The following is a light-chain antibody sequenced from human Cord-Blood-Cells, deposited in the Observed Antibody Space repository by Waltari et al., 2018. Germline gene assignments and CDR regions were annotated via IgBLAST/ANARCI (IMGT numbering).Light chain of an antibody. Sequence: DIQMTQSPSTLSASVGDRVTITCRASQSISSWLAWYQQKPGKAPKLLIYDASSLESGVPSRFSGNGTGTEFTLTIISLQPDDFATYYFQQYNSYWTFGQGTKVEIK. CDR1: QSISSW. CDR3: QQYNSYWT. V-gene: IGKV1-5*01. CDR2: DAS. J-gene: IGKJ1*01.